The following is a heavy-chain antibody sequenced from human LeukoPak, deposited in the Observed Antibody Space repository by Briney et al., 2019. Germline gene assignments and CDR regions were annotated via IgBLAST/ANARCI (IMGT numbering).Heavy chain of an antibody. J-gene: IGHJ4*02. Sequence: GGSLRLSCAVSGFTFSDYWMSWVRQAPGKGLEWVANIDQHGSESNHVDSVKGRFTISRDNAKNPLYLQMISLRAEDTAVYYCARGGGTFDYWGQGTLVTVSS. CDR1: GFTFSDYW. D-gene: IGHD1-26*01. CDR2: IDQHGSES. V-gene: IGHV3-7*01. CDR3: ARGGGTFDY.